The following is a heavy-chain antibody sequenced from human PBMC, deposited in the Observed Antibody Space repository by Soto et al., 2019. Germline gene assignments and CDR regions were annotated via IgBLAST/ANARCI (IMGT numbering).Heavy chain of an antibody. CDR2: IYYSGNT. V-gene: IGHV4-39*01. CDR3: ARHSYDFWSGYIDY. CDR1: GGSIISTNYY. Sequence: ASETLSLTCTVSGGSIISTNYYWGWIRQPPGKGLEWIGSIYYSGNTYYNPSLKSRLTISVDTSKNQFSLKLSSVPAADTAVYYCARHSYDFWSGYIDYWGQGTLVTSPQ. J-gene: IGHJ4*02. D-gene: IGHD3-3*01.